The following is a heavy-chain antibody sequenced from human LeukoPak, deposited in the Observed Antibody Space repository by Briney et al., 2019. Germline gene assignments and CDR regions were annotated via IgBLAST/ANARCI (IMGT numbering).Heavy chain of an antibody. CDR1: GFTFSNYA. D-gene: IGHD3-16*01. CDR3: ARTGGSRQYYFDY. V-gene: IGHV3-30*14. Sequence: GGSLRLSCAASGFTFSNYALHWVGQAPGKGVEWVAVISYDGSNKYYADSVKGRFTISRDNSKNTLYLQMNSLRAEDTAVYYCARTGGSRQYYFDYWGQGTLVTVSS. J-gene: IGHJ4*02. CDR2: ISYDGSNK.